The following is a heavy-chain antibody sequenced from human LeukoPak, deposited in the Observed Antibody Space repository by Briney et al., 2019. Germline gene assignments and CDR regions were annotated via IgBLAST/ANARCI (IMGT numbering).Heavy chain of an antibody. Sequence: GASVTISFKASGYTFRGNYIHWLRQAPGQGLEWMGWIDANNGDTKSAQKFQGRVTMSRDTSISTAYMDLSSLSPDDAAVYYCARDPSSVPFYFFDYWGQGTLVTVSS. D-gene: IGHD2-2*01. J-gene: IGHJ4*02. V-gene: IGHV1-2*02. CDR3: ARDPSSVPFYFFDY. CDR1: GYTFRGNY. CDR2: IDANNGDT.